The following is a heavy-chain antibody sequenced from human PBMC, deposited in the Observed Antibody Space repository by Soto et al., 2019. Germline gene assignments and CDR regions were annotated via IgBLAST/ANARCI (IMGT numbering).Heavy chain of an antibody. CDR1: GYTFTSYD. V-gene: IGHV1-8*01. CDR2: MNPNSGNT. D-gene: IGHD3-10*01. CDR3: ARVSMVYIDWFDP. J-gene: IGHJ5*02. Sequence: ASVKVSCKASGYTFTSYDINWVRQATGQGLEWMGWMNPNSGNTGYAQKFQGRVTMTRNTSISTAYMELSSLRSEDTAVYYCARVSMVYIDWFDPWGQGTLVTVSS.